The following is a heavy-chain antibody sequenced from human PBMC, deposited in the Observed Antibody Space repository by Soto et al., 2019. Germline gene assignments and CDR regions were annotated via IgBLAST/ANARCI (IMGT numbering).Heavy chain of an antibody. V-gene: IGHV3-23*01. CDR1: GFTFSSYA. D-gene: IGHD3-9*01. CDR3: AKDPTYDILTGYYPYGMDV. J-gene: IGHJ6*02. CDR2: ISGSGGST. Sequence: EVQLLESGGGLVQPGGSLRLSCAASGFTFSSYAMSWVRQVPGKGLEWVSAISGSGGSTYYADSVKGRFTISRDNSKNTLYLQMNSLRAEDTAVYYCAKDPTYDILTGYYPYGMDVWGQGTTVTVSS.